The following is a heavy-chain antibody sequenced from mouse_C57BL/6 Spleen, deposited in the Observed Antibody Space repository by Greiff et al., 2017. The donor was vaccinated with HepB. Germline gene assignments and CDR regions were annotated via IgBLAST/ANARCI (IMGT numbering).Heavy chain of an antibody. CDR1: GYTFTSYW. V-gene: IGHV1-50*01. J-gene: IGHJ1*03. CDR2: IDPSDSYT. Sequence: VQLQQSGAELVKPGASVKLSCKASGYTFTSYWMQWVKQRPGQGLEWIGEIDPSDSYTNYNQKFKGKATLTVDTSSSTAYMQLSSLTSEDSAVYYCARSGPQGYWYFDVWGTGTTVTVSS. D-gene: IGHD3-2*02. CDR3: ARSGPQGYWYFDV.